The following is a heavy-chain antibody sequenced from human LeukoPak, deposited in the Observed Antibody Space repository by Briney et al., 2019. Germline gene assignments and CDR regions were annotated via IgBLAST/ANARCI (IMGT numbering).Heavy chain of an antibody. D-gene: IGHD3-3*01. CDR3: QSRYLEWLLEY. V-gene: IGHV4-39*01. J-gene: IGHJ4*02. CDR2: TYSSGSA. CDR1: GGSINSNNYY. Sequence: SETLSLTCTVSGGSINSNNYYWGWIRQPPGKGLEWIGGTYSSGSAYYNPSLKSRVTISVDTSKNQSSLRLSSVTAADTAVYYCQSRYLEWLLEYWGQGTLVTVSS.